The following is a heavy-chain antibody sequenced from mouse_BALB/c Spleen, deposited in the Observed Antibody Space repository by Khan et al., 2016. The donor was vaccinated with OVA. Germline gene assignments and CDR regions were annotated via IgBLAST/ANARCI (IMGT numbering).Heavy chain of an antibody. V-gene: IGHV9-3-1*01. CDR2: INTYTGEP. CDR3: ARPPYVSYVMDN. CDR1: GHTFTKYG. Sequence: QIQLVQSGPELKKPGETVKISCKASGHTFTKYGMNWVKQAPGKGLKWMGWINTYTGEPTYADDFNGRFAFSLATSASTAYLQMNNLKNEDTATYFCARPPYVSYVMDNWGQGTSVTVSS. J-gene: IGHJ4*01. D-gene: IGHD1-1*01.